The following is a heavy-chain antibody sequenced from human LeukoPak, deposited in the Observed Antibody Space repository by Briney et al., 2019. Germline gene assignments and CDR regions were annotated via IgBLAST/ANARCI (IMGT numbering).Heavy chain of an antibody. CDR2: ISAYNGNT. D-gene: IGHD2-21*02. J-gene: IGHJ4*02. Sequence: VASVKASCKASGYTFTSYGISWVRQAPGQGLEWMGWISAYNGNTNYAQKLQGRVTMTTDTSTSTAYMELRSLRSDDTAVYYCARDLTDAYCGGDCIPAHFDYWGQGTLVTVSS. CDR1: GYTFTSYG. CDR3: ARDLTDAYCGGDCIPAHFDY. V-gene: IGHV1-18*01.